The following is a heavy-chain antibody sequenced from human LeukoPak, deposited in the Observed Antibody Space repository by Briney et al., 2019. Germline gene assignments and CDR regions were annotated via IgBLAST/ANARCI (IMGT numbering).Heavy chain of an antibody. V-gene: IGHV1-46*01. J-gene: IGHJ4*02. CDR3: ARDRIVYYYDSSGYLDY. Sequence: ASVKVSCKATGYTFTSYYLNWVRQAPGQGLEWMGIINPSGGSTSYAQKFQGRVTMTRDTSTSTVYMELSSLRSEDTAVYYCARDRIVYYYDSSGYLDYWGQGTLVTVSS. CDR1: GYTFTSYY. CDR2: INPSGGST. D-gene: IGHD3-22*01.